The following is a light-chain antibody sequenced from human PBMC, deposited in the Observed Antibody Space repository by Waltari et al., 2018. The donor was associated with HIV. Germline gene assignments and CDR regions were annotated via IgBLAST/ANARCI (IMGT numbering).Light chain of an antibody. Sequence: DIVMIQSPDSLTVSLVESATINCKSSQSILYSANNKNYLTWYQQKPGQPPKLLIYWASTRESGVPDRFSGSGSGTDLPLTISSLQAEDVAVYYCQQYYSTPWTFGQGTKVEIK. J-gene: IGKJ1*01. CDR3: QQYYSTPWT. CDR1: QSILYSANNKNY. V-gene: IGKV4-1*01. CDR2: WAS.